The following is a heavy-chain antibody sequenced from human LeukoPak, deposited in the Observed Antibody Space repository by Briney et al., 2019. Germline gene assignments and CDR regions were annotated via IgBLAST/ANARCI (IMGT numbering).Heavy chain of an antibody. CDR3: ARGYCSSTSCYATQYYFDY. CDR2: IIPIFGTA. V-gene: IGHV1-69*06. J-gene: IGHJ4*02. D-gene: IGHD2-2*01. Sequence: SVKVSCKASGGTFSSYAISWVRQAPGQGLEWMGGIIPIFGTANYAQKFQGRVTITADKSTSTAHMELSSLRSEDTAVYYCARGYCSSTSCYATQYYFDYWGQGTLVTVSS. CDR1: GGTFSSYA.